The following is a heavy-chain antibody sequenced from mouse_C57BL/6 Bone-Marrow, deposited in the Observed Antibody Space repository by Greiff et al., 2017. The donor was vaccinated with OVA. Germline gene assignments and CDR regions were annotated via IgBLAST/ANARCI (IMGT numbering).Heavy chain of an antibody. CDR3: ARSKNPYYSNYEFAY. CDR1: GYTFTSYW. V-gene: IGHV1-61*01. CDR2: IYPSDSET. Sequence: QVQLKQSGAELVRPGSSVKLSCKASGYTFTSYWMDWVKQRPGQGLEWIGNIYPSDSETHYNQKFKDKATLTVDKSSSTAYMQLSSLTSEDSAVYYCARSKNPYYSNYEFAYWGQGTLVTVSA. D-gene: IGHD2-5*01. J-gene: IGHJ3*01.